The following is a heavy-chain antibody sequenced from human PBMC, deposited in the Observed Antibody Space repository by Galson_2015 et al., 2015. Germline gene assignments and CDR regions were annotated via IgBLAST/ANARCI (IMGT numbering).Heavy chain of an antibody. CDR2: ISAYNGNT. J-gene: IGHJ4*02. CDR1: GYTFTSYG. CDR3: ARAVRSGYFFDY. V-gene: IGHV1-18*01. Sequence: CKASGYTFTSYGISWVRQAPGQGLEWMGWISAYNGNTNYAQKLQGRVTMTTDTSTSTAYMELRSLRSDDTAVYYCARAVRSGYFFDYWGQGTLVTVSS. D-gene: IGHD3-22*01.